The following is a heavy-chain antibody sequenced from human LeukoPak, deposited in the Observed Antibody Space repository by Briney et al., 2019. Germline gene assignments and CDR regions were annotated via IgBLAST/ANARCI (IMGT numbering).Heavy chain of an antibody. CDR2: INHSGST. D-gene: IGHD2-2*02. V-gene: IGHV4-34*01. CDR3: ARGGSGYCSSTSCHMSDY. Sequence: SETLSLTCAVYGGSCSGYYWSWIRQPPGKGLEWIGEINHSGSTNYNPSLKSRVTISVDTSENQFSLKLSSVTAADTAVYYCARGGSGYCSSTSCHMSDYWGQGTLVTVSS. CDR1: GGSCSGYY. J-gene: IGHJ4*02.